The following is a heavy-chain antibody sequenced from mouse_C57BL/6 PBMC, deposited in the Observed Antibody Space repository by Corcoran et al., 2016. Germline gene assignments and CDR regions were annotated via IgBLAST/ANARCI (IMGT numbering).Heavy chain of an antibody. J-gene: IGHJ3*01. CDR2: INTYSGVP. Sequence: QIQLVQSGPELKKPGETVKISCKASGYTFTTYGMSWVKQAPGKGLKWMGWINTYSGVPTYADDFKGRFAFSLETSASTAYLQINNLKNEDTATYVCARRDGYGDWFAYWGQGTLVTVSA. D-gene: IGHD2-2*01. CDR3: ARRDGYGDWFAY. CDR1: GYTFTTYG. V-gene: IGHV9-3*01.